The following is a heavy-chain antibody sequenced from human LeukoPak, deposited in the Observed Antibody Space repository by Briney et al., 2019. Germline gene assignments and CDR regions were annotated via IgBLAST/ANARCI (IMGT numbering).Heavy chain of an antibody. CDR1: GFTFSDYY. D-gene: IGHD5-12*01. CDR3: ASDIVATSGDF. J-gene: IGHJ4*02. V-gene: IGHV3-11*01. Sequence: GGSLRLSCAASGFTFSDYYMSWIRQAPGKGLEWVAYITSSGDDIYYADSVKGRFTISRDNAKNALFLRMNSLRVEGTATCYCASDIVATSGDFWGQGTLVSVSS. CDR2: ITSSGDDI.